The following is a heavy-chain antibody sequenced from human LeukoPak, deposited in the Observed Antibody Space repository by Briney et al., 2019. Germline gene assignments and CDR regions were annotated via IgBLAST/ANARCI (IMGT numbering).Heavy chain of an antibody. CDR1: GGSISSYY. CDR3: ARFSPYYYDSSGYLPDAFDI. CDR2: IYYSGST. V-gene: IGHV4-59*12. Sequence: PSETLSLTCTVSGGSISSYYWSWIRQPPGKGLEWIGYIYYSGSTNYNPSLKSRVTISIDRSKNQFSLKLSSVTAADTAVYYCARFSPYYYDSSGYLPDAFDIWGQGTMVTVSS. D-gene: IGHD3-22*01. J-gene: IGHJ3*02.